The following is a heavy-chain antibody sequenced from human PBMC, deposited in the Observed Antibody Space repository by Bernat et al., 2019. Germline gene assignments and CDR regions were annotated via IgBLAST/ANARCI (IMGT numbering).Heavy chain of an antibody. J-gene: IGHJ3*01. D-gene: IGHD6-13*01. CDR2: IKSKTDGGST. Sequence: EVQLVESGGDLAKPGGSPRLACAASGFTFSNAWMSRVRQAPGKGREGIGRIKSKTDGGSTDNAAPVKGRFIISRDASRNTLYLPMNSLTTEDTAVYYCANLFRAGNTGDAFALWGPGPMVTVSS. CDR3: ANLFRAGNTGDAFAL. CDR1: GFTFSNAW. V-gene: IGHV3-15*01.